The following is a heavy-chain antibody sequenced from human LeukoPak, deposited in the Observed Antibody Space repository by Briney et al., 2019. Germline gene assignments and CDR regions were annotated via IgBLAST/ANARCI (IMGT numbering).Heavy chain of an antibody. J-gene: IGHJ4*02. V-gene: IGHV4-38-2*02. Sequence: SETLSLTCTVSAYSISSGYYWGWIRQPPGKGLEWIGSIYYSGSTYYNPSLKSRVTISVDTSKNQFSLKLRSVTAADTAVYYCARGVWWLQGAHDYWGQGTLVTVSS. CDR1: AYSISSGYY. CDR3: ARGVWWLQGAHDY. D-gene: IGHD5-12*01. CDR2: IYYSGST.